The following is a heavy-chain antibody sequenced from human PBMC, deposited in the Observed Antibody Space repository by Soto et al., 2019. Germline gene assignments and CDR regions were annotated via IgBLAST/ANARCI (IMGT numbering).Heavy chain of an antibody. V-gene: IGHV4-39*02. CDR1: GGSISSGTYY. CDR2: LYYTGRT. J-gene: IGHJ5*02. Sequence: QLQLQESGPGLVKPSETLSLTCTVPGGSISSGTYYWGWIRQPPGKGLEWIGSLYYTGRTYSSPSLQIPGTISVVTSKNRFSLDLTSVIAADTAVYYCARRLARGVIGWFDPWGQGTLVTVSS. CDR3: ARRLARGVIGWFDP. D-gene: IGHD3-10*01.